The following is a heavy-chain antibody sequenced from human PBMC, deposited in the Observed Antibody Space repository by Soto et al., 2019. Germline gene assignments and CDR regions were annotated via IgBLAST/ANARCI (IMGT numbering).Heavy chain of an antibody. Sequence: QVQLVQSGAEVKKPGSSVKVSCKASGGTFSSYAISWVRQAPGQGLEWMGGIIPIFGTANYAQKFQGRVTITADESTSTAYMELSSLRSEDTAVYYCASTGGIPGTRYYYYGMDVWGQGTTVTVSS. CDR2: IIPIFGTA. V-gene: IGHV1-69*01. CDR1: GGTFSSYA. J-gene: IGHJ6*02. CDR3: ASTGGIPGTRYYYYGMDV. D-gene: IGHD1-20*01.